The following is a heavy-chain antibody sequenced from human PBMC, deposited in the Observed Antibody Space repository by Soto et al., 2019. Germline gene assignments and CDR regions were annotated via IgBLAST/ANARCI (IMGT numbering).Heavy chain of an antibody. CDR1: GFTFSSYG. CDR2: ISYDGSNK. J-gene: IGHJ4*02. CDR3: AKNADSSGWYTVDY. V-gene: IGHV3-30*18. D-gene: IGHD6-19*01. Sequence: QVQLVESGGGVVQPGRSLRLYCAASGFTFSSYGMHWVRQAPGKGLEWVAVISYDGSNKYYADSVKGRFTISRDNSKNTLYLQMNSLRAEDTAVYYCAKNADSSGWYTVDYWGQGTLVTVSS.